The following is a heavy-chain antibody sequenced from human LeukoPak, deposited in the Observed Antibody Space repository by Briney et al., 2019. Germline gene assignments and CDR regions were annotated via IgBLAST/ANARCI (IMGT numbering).Heavy chain of an antibody. D-gene: IGHD6-13*01. V-gene: IGHV4-59*08. CDR2: IYYSGST. CDR1: GGSISSYY. CDR3: ARLGIAAGTPGWFDP. Sequence: SETLSLTCTVSGGSISSYYWSWIRQPPGKGLEWIGYIYYSGSTNYNPSLKSRVTISVDTSKNQFSLKLSSVTAADTAVYYCARLGIAAGTPGWFDPWGQGTLVTVSS. J-gene: IGHJ5*02.